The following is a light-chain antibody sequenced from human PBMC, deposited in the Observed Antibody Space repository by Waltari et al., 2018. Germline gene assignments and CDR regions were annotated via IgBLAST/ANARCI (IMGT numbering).Light chain of an antibody. CDR1: SSDVGGFNY. CDR2: EVT. CDR3: SSYGGNNNIL. J-gene: IGLJ2*01. Sequence: QSALTQPPSASGSPGQSVTISCTGTSSDVGGFNYVSWYQPHPAKAPKLIIFEVTKRPSGVPDRFSGSKSGNTASLTVSGLQSEDEADYYCSSYGGNNNILFGGGTKLSVL. V-gene: IGLV2-8*01.